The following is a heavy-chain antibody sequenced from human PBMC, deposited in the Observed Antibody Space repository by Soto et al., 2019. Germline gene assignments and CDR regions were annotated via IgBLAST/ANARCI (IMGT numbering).Heavy chain of an antibody. D-gene: IGHD3-10*01. Sequence: PGGSLRLSCAASGFTFSSYAMSWVRQAPGKGLEWVSAISGSGGSTYYADSVKGRFTISRDNSKNTLYLQMNSLRAEDTAVYYCAKGLLWFGELLFPWSYWGQGTLVTVSS. CDR2: ISGSGGST. CDR1: GFTFSSYA. CDR3: AKGLLWFGELLFPWSY. V-gene: IGHV3-23*01. J-gene: IGHJ4*02.